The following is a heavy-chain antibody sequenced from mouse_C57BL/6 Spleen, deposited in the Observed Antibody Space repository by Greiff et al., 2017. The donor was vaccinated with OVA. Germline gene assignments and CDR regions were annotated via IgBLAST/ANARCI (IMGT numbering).Heavy chain of an antibody. CDR3: ARAGGGNCPYYAMDY. J-gene: IGHJ4*01. Sequence: EVKVEESGGGLVKPGGSLKLSCAASGFTFSSYALSWVRQTPEKRLEWVATISDGGSYTYYPDNVKGRFTISRDKAKNNLYLEIRHLKSEDTAMYYCARAGGGNCPYYAMDYWGQGTSVTVSS. V-gene: IGHV5-4*03. D-gene: IGHD1-1*02. CDR2: ISDGGSYT. CDR1: GFTFSSYA.